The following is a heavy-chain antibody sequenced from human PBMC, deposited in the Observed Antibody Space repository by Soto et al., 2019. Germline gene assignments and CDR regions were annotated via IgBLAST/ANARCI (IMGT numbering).Heavy chain of an antibody. CDR3: ASSHIAVAPDGMDV. J-gene: IGHJ6*02. CDR1: GYTFTNYA. D-gene: IGHD6-13*01. V-gene: IGHV1-3*01. CDR2: INAGNGNT. Sequence: QVQLVQSGAEVKKPGASVKVSCKASGYTFTNYAMHWVRQAPGQRLEWMGWINAGNGNTKYSQKFQGRVTITRDTSASTAYMELSSLRSEDTAVYYCASSHIAVAPDGMDVWGQGTTVTVSS.